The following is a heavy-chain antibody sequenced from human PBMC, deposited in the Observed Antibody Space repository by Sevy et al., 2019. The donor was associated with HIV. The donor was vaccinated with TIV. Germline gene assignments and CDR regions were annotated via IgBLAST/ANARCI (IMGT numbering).Heavy chain of an antibody. V-gene: IGHV5-10-1*01. CDR3: ARLVRWELLAYYYYYMDV. J-gene: IGHJ6*03. CDR2: IDPSDSYP. CDR1: GYSFTSYW. D-gene: IGHD1-26*01. Sequence: GESLKISCKGSGYSFTSYWISWVRQMPGKGLEWMGRIDPSDSYPNYSPSFQGHVAISADKSNSTAYLQSSSLKASDTAMYYCARLVRWELLAYYYYYMDVWGKWTTVTVSS.